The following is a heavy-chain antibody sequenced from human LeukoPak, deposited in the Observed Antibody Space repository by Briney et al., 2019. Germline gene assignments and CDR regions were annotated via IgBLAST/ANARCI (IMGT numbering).Heavy chain of an antibody. J-gene: IGHJ4*02. CDR2: IRYEGSNE. V-gene: IGHV3-30*02. CDR1: GFTFSYFG. CDR3: AKIEGKYQLANIPDS. Sequence: SGGSLRLSCVASGFTFSYFGMHWVRQAPGKGLEWVAFIRYEGSNEYYAESVKGRFTISRDNSKNTLYLQMNSLRVEDTAAYYCAKIEGKYQLANIPDSWGQGTLVTVSS. D-gene: IGHD2-2*01.